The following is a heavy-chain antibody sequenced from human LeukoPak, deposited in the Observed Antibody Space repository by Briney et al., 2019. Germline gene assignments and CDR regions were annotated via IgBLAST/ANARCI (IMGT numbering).Heavy chain of an antibody. V-gene: IGHV4-59*12. Sequence: ASETLSLTCTVSGGSISGDYWSWIRQPPGKGLECIGYIYYSGSTNYNPSLKSRVTISVDTSKNQFSLKVISVTAADTAVYYCARDIRFDSGGLNGLYYFDYWGQGTLVTVSS. D-gene: IGHD3-16*01. CDR3: ARDIRFDSGGLNGLYYFDY. CDR1: GGSISGDY. J-gene: IGHJ4*02. CDR2: IYYSGST.